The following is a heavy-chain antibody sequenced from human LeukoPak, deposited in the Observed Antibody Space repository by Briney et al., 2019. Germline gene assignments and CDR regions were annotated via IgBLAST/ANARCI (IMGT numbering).Heavy chain of an antibody. CDR1: GFTFSSYA. D-gene: IGHD3-16*02. J-gene: IGHJ4*02. CDR2: ISGSGGST. CDR3: AKQARDDYVWGSYRTLYYFDY. V-gene: IGHV3-23*01. Sequence: GGSLRLSCAASGFTFSSYAMSWVRQAPGKGLEWVSAISGSGGSTYYADSVKGRFTISRDNSKNTLYLQMNSLRAEDTAVYYCAKQARDDYVWGSYRTLYYFDYWGQGTLVTVSS.